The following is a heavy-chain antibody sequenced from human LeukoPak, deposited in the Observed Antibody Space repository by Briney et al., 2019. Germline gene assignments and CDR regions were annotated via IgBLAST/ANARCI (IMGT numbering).Heavy chain of an antibody. CDR2: INHSGST. V-gene: IGHV4-34*01. J-gene: IGHJ1*01. Sequence: SETLSLTCAVYGGSFSGYYWSWIRQPPGKGLEWIGEINHSGSTNYNPSLKSRVTISVDTSKNQFSLKLSSVTAADTAVYYCAQKAPYSPAYSQDWGQGTLVTVSS. CDR3: AQKAPYSPAYSQD. CDR1: GGSFSGYY. D-gene: IGHD2-21*01.